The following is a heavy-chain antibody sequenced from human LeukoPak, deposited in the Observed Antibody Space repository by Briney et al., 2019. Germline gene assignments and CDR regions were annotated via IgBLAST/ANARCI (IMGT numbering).Heavy chain of an antibody. D-gene: IGHD5-24*01. J-gene: IGHJ4*02. CDR1: GGTFSSYA. V-gene: IGHV1-69*13. CDR3: ARERRGDNRDGYNPLDY. CDR2: IIPIFGTA. Sequence: SVAVSCKASGGTFSSYAISWVRQAPGQGLEWMGGIIPIFGTANYAQKFQGRVTITADESTSTAYMELSSLRSEDTAVYYCARERRGDNRDGYNPLDYWGQGTLVTVSS.